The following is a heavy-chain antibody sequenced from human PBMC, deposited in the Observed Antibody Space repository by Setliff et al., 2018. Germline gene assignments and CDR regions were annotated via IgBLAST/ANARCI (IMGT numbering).Heavy chain of an antibody. CDR3: ARGQGRGITAAGPDF. CDR2: LNPTSGGT. V-gene: IGHV1-2*06. CDR1: GYTFSGYY. Sequence: ASVKVSCKASGYTFSGYYMHWERQAPGQGLEWMGRLNPTSGGTIYAQKFQVRVTMTSDSSISTAYMELSGLRSDDTAVYFCARGQGRGITAAGPDFWGQGALVTVSS. J-gene: IGHJ4*02. D-gene: IGHD6-13*01.